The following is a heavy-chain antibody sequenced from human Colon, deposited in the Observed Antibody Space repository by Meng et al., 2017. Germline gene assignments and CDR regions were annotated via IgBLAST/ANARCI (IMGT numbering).Heavy chain of an antibody. V-gene: IGHV1-8*01. CDR2: MNPNSGNT. Sequence: QVQLVPSGAGVKKPGASVKVSCKASEYTFTSYDINWVRQATGQGLEWMGWMNPNSGNTGYAQKFQGRVTMTRNTAISTAYMELSRLRSEDTAVYYCARVEVGITSGDYWGQGTLVTVSS. CDR3: ARVEVGITSGDY. J-gene: IGHJ4*02. CDR1: EYTFTSYD. D-gene: IGHD1-26*01.